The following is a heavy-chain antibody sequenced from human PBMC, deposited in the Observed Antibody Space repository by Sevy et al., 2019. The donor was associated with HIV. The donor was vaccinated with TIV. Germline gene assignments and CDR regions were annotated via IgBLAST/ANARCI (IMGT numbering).Heavy chain of an antibody. CDR3: ARNGGYADYGMDV. CDR1: GYSISSDDY. D-gene: IGHD5-12*01. J-gene: IGHJ6*02. Sequence: SETLSLTCAVSGYSISSDDYWVWIRQPPGKGLEWIGNIYHSGNTYYNPSLKSRVTMSLDTSMNQFSLRLTSVTAADTAVYYCARNGGYADYGMDVWGQGTTVTVSS. CDR2: IYHSGNT. V-gene: IGHV4-38-2*01.